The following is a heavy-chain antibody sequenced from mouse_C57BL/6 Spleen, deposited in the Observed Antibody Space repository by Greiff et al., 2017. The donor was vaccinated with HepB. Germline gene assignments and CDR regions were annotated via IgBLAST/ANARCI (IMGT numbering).Heavy chain of an antibody. Sequence: QVQLKESGPGLVAPSQSLSITCTVSGFSLTSYGVHWVRQPPGKGLEWLVVIWSDGSTTYNSALKSRLSISKDNSKSQVFLKMNSLQTDDTAMYYCARHGSYEYDVYYAMDYWGQGTSVTVSS. CDR2: IWSDGST. CDR3: ARHGSYEYDVYYAMDY. CDR1: GFSLTSYG. D-gene: IGHD2-4*01. V-gene: IGHV2-6-1*01. J-gene: IGHJ4*01.